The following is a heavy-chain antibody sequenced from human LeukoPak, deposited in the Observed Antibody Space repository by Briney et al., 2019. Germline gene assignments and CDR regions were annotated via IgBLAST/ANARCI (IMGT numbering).Heavy chain of an antibody. D-gene: IGHD3-22*01. Sequence: GASVKVSCKASGYTFTGYYMHWVRQAPGQGLEWMGWINPNSGGTNYAQKFQGRVTMTRGTSISTAYMELSRQRSDDTAVYYCARGMIYDSSGFVAFDIWGQGTMVTVSS. J-gene: IGHJ3*02. V-gene: IGHV1-2*02. CDR3: ARGMIYDSSGFVAFDI. CDR2: INPNSGGT. CDR1: GYTFTGYY.